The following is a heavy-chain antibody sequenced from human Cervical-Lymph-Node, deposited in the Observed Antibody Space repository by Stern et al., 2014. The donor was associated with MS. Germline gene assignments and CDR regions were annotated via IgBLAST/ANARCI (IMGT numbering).Heavy chain of an antibody. J-gene: IGHJ6*02. D-gene: IGHD1-26*01. CDR2: ITPNFGTA. CDR3: ARGELKEGLVRGMDV. CDR1: GGTFSSYA. V-gene: IGHV1-69*01. Sequence: QVQLGQSGAEVKKPGSSVKVSCKASGGTFSSYAISWVRQAPGQGLEWMGWITPNFGTANYAQQFQGRFNITADESTSTAYMELSSLRSEDTAVYYCARGELKEGLVRGMDVWGQGTTVNVSS.